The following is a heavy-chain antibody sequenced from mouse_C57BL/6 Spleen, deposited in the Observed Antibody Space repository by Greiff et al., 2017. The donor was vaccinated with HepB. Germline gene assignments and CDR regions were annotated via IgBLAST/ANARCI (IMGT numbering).Heavy chain of an antibody. V-gene: IGHV1-82*01. CDR1: GYAFSSSW. J-gene: IGHJ4*01. Sequence: QVQLQQSGPELVKPGASVKISCKASGYAFSSSWMNWVKQRPGKGLEWIGRIYPGDGDTNYNGKFKGKATLTADKSSSTAYMQLSSLTSEDSAVYFCARCPAGGTVVDYAMDYWGQGTSVTVSS. CDR3: ARCPAGGTVVDYAMDY. D-gene: IGHD1-1*01. CDR2: IYPGDGDT.